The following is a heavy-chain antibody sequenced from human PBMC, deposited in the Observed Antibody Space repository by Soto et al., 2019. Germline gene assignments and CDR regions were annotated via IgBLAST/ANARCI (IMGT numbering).Heavy chain of an antibody. CDR1: GFIFSGYD. J-gene: IGHJ4*02. D-gene: IGHD2-8*01. Sequence: DVQLVESGGGLVQPGGSLRLSCAASGFIFSGYDMNWVRQAPGKGLEWVSDINSSGGSINYADSVKGRFTISRDNAKNSLYLQMNSLRAEDTAVYYCARDPGCSYGVCSSFDYWGQGTLVTVSS. V-gene: IGHV3-48*03. CDR2: INSSGGSI. CDR3: ARDPGCSYGVCSSFDY.